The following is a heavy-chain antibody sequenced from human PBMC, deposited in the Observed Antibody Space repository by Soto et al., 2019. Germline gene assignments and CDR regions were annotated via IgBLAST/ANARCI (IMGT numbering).Heavy chain of an antibody. D-gene: IGHD2-2*01. J-gene: IGHJ3*02. CDR1: GYTFTSYY. V-gene: IGHV1-46*03. Sequence: ASVKVSCKASGYTFTSYYMHWVRQAPGQGLEWMGIINPSGGSTSYAQKFQGRVTMTRDTSTSTVYMELSSLRSEDTAVYYCARESRDIVVVPAARDAFDIWGQGTMVTVSS. CDR2: INPSGGST. CDR3: ARESRDIVVVPAARDAFDI.